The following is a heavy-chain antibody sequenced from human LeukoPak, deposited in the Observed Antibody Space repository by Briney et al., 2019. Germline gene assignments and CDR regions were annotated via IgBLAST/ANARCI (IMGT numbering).Heavy chain of an antibody. CDR3: ARATDYPWYFDN. V-gene: IGHV4-61*09. Sequence: SETLSLTCTVSGGSISSGSYHWIWIRQPAGKGLEWIGHIYTSGSTNYNPSLRSRVTISVYTSKNQFSLKLNSVTAADTAVYYCARATDYPWYFDNWGQGTLVTVSS. J-gene: IGHJ4*02. D-gene: IGHD4-11*01. CDR2: IYTSGST. CDR1: GGSISSGSYH.